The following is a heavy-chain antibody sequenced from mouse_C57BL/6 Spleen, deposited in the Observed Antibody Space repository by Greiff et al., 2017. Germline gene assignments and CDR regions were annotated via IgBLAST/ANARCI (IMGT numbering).Heavy chain of an antibody. V-gene: IGHV1-78*01. J-gene: IGHJ2*01. Sequence: VQLQESDAELVKPGASVKISCKVSGYTFTDHTIHWMKQRPEQGLEWIGYIYPRDCSTKYNEKFKGKATLTADKSSSTAYMQLNSLTSEDSAVYFCARKGWDVRDYFDYWGQGTTLTVSS. CDR1: GYTFTDHT. CDR2: IYPRDCST. D-gene: IGHD3-3*01. CDR3: ARKGWDVRDYFDY.